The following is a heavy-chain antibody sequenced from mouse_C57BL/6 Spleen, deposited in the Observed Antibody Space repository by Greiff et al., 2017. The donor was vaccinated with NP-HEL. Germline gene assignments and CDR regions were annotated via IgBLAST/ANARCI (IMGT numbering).Heavy chain of an antibody. CDR1: GYTFTSYW. J-gene: IGHJ3*01. D-gene: IGHD2-14*01. CDR3: ARKVQAWFAY. Sequence: VQLQQPGAELVRPGTSVKLSCKASGYTFTSYWMHWVKQRPGQGLEWIGVIDPSDSYTNYNQKFKGKATLTVDTSSSTAYMQLSSLTSEDSAVYYCARKVQAWFAYWGQGTLVTVSA. CDR2: IDPSDSYT. V-gene: IGHV1-59*01.